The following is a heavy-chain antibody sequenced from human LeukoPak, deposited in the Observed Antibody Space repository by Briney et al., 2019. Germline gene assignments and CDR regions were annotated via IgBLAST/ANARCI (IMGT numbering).Heavy chain of an antibody. D-gene: IGHD1-26*01. V-gene: IGHV4-59*08. CDR2: IYYSGGT. CDR1: GGSISSYY. J-gene: IGHJ4*02. CDR3: ARLNVGAPEYYFDY. Sequence: SETLSLTCTVSGGSISSYYWSWIRQPPGKGLEWIGYIYYSGGTNYNPSLKSRVTISVDTSKNQFSLKLSSVTAADTAVYYCARLNVGAPEYYFDYWGQGTLVTVSS.